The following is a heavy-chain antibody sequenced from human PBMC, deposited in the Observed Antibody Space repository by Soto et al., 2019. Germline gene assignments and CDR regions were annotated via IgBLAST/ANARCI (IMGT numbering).Heavy chain of an antibody. CDR2: ISAYNGNT. V-gene: IGHV1-18*01. CDR1: GYTFTSYG. CDR3: ARDEGPIDQDAFDI. D-gene: IGHD3-22*01. J-gene: IGHJ3*02. Sequence: ASVKVSCKASGYTFTSYGISWVRQAPGQGLEWMGWISAYNGNTNYAQKLQGRVTMTTDTSTSTAYMELRSLRSDDTAVYYCARDEGPIDQDAFDIWGQGTMVTVSS.